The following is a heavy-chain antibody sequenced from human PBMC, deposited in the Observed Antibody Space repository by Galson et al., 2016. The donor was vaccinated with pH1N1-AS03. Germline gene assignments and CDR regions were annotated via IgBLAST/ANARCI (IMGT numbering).Heavy chain of an antibody. D-gene: IGHD2-21*02. CDR3: ARIVTMSDFDS. V-gene: IGHV3-21*01. CDR1: GFTFSGYS. Sequence: SLRLSCAASGFTFSGYSMNWFRQAPGRGLEWVSSISRSSTYIYYADSVKGRFSVSRDNAKESLYLQMNSLRDEDTGVYYCARIVTMSDFDSWGQGTLVTVSS. J-gene: IGHJ4*02. CDR2: ISRSSTYI.